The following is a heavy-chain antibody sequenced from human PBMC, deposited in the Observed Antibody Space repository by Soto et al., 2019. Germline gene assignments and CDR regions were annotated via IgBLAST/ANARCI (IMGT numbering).Heavy chain of an antibody. J-gene: IGHJ4*02. CDR2: IRSKPYGVTA. CDR3: ARGIWEMATIRPEDY. CDR1: GFTFGDYA. V-gene: IGHV3-49*03. Sequence: PGGSLRLSCTGSGFTFGDYAMRWFRQAPGKGLEWVGFIRSKPYGVTAEYAASVKGRSTISRDDSKSIAYLQMNSLTTEDTAVYYCARGIWEMATIRPEDYWGQGTPVTVSS. D-gene: IGHD5-12*01.